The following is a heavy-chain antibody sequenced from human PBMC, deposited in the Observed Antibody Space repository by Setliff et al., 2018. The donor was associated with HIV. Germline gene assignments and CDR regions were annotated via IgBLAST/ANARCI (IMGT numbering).Heavy chain of an antibody. J-gene: IGHJ4*02. V-gene: IGHV3-7*03. CDR2: IKQDGSEK. Sequence: GGSLRLSCAVSGFTFRNSWMSWVRQAPGKGLEWVANIKQDGSEKYYTDSVKGRFTISRDNSKTMVFLRMNSLRPEDSAMYYCVRGETYAHWPKGDYWGQGTLVTVSS. D-gene: IGHD3-16*01. CDR1: GFTFRNSW. CDR3: VRGETYAHWPKGDY.